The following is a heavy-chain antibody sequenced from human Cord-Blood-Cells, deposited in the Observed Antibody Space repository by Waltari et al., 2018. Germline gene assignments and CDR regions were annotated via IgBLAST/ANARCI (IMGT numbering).Heavy chain of an antibody. Sequence: QVQLQQWGAGLLKPSETLSLTCAVYGGSFRGYYWSWIRQPPGKGLEWIGEINHSGSTNYNPSLKSRVTISVDTSKNQFSLKLSSVTAADTAVYYCAPVVSYGYSGYDNWFDPWGQGTLVTVSS. D-gene: IGHD5-12*01. CDR1: GGSFRGYY. CDR3: APVVSYGYSGYDNWFDP. CDR2: INHSGST. V-gene: IGHV4-34*01. J-gene: IGHJ5*02.